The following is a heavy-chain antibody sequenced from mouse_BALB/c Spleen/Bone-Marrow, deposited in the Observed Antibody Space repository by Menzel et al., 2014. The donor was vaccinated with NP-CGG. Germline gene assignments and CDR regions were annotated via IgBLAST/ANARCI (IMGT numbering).Heavy chain of an antibody. V-gene: IGHV1-4*01. D-gene: IGHD2-4*01. J-gene: IGHJ3*01. CDR1: GYTFTSYT. CDR2: INPSSGYT. CDR3: ARFFYDYGGPWFAY. Sequence: VKLVESGAELARPGASVKMSCKASGYTFTSYTMHWVKQRPGQGLEWIGYINPSSGYTNYNQKFKDKATLTADKSSSTAYMQLSSLTSEDSAVYCCARFFYDYGGPWFAYWGQGTLVTVSA.